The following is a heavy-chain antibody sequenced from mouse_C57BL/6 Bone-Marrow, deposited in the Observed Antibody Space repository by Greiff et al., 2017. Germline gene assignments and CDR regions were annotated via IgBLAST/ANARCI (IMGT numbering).Heavy chain of an antibody. CDR2: IYPGDGDT. Sequence: VQLQQSGAELVKPGASVKISCKASGYAFSSYWMNWVKQRPGKGLEWIGQIYPGDGDTNYNGKFKGKATLTADKSSSTAYMQLSSLTSEDSAVYFCARGYSNPYYFDYWGQGTTLTVSS. CDR1: GYAFSSYW. J-gene: IGHJ2*01. V-gene: IGHV1-80*01. D-gene: IGHD2-5*01. CDR3: ARGYSNPYYFDY.